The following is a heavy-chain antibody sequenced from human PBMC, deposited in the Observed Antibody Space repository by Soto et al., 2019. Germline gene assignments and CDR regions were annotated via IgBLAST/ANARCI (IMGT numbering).Heavy chain of an antibody. D-gene: IGHD3-22*01. CDR1: GFTVSSNS. V-gene: IGHV3-53*01. CDR2: IYSGGST. CDR3: ARDRVESGYPEYFQH. Sequence: EVQLVESGGGLIQPGGSLRLFCAASGFTVSSNSMSWVRQAPGKGLEWVSVIYSGGSTYYADSVKGRFTISRDNSKXTLYLQMNSLRAEDTAVYYCARDRVESGYPEYFQHWGQGTLVTVSS. J-gene: IGHJ1*01.